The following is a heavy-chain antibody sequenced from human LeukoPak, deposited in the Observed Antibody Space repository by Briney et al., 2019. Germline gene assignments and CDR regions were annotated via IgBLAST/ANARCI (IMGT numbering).Heavy chain of an antibody. CDR2: ISSSGSSV. V-gene: IGHV3-11*04. D-gene: IGHD2/OR15-2a*01. CDR3: AGDFYFGPE. CDR1: GVSLTGITFSHFY. Sequence: GGSLRLSCAVSGVSLTGITFSHFYMTWIRQAPGKGLESIAFISSSGSSVLYADSVRGRFTISRDNSNNSLYLQMNSLRADDTAVYCAGDFYFGPERGQGTLVIVSS. J-gene: IGHJ4*02.